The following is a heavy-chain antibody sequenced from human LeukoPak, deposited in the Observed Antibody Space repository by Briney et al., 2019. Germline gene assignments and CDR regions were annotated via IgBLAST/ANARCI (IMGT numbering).Heavy chain of an antibody. V-gene: IGHV1-24*01. Sequence: ASVKVSCKVSGYTLTELSMHWVRQAPGKGLEWMGGFDPEDGETIYAQKFQGRVTMTEDTSTDTAYMELSSLRSEDTAVYYCARGPKNYDFWSGYYYGMDVWGQGTTVTVSS. J-gene: IGHJ6*02. CDR2: FDPEDGET. D-gene: IGHD3-3*01. CDR3: ARGPKNYDFWSGYYYGMDV. CDR1: GYTLTELS.